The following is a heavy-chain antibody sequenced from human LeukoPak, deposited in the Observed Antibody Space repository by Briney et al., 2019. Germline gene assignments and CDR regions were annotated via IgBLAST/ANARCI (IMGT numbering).Heavy chain of an antibody. Sequence: GGSLRLSCAASGFTLSNYWVTWVRQAPGKGLEWVADIKQDGSEKLYVNSVRGRFTISRDNAKMSLFLQMNSLRAEDTAVYYCARDNGVVHGVYYMDVWGKGTTVTVS. D-gene: IGHD3-3*01. CDR1: GFTLSNYW. CDR2: IKQDGSEK. J-gene: IGHJ6*03. CDR3: ARDNGVVHGVYYMDV. V-gene: IGHV3-7*01.